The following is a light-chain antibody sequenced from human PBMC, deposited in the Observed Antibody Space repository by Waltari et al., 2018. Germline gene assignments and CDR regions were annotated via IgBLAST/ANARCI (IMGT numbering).Light chain of an antibody. CDR3: QQYSGFPPWT. V-gene: IGKV1-NL1*01. CDR2: AAS. Sequence: DIQMTQSPSPLSAHVGASVTTTCRASQNIYNSLAWYQQKPGKAPKLLLYAASRLESGVPSRFSGSESGTEYTLTISGLLTEDFATYYCQQYSGFPPWTFGQGTKVEIK. J-gene: IGKJ1*01. CDR1: QNIYNS.